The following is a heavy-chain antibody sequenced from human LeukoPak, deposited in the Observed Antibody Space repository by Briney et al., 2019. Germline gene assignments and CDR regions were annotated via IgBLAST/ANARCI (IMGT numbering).Heavy chain of an antibody. V-gene: IGHV1-8*01. Sequence: ASVKVSCKASGYTFTSYDINWVRQATGQGLEWMGWVSPNSGNTVYAQKVRGRVIMTMDPSMSTAYMELSSLLSEDTAVYYCARGGPDDNYDDFDYWGRGTLVTVAS. D-gene: IGHD4-11*01. CDR2: VSPNSGNT. CDR3: ARGGPDDNYDDFDY. J-gene: IGHJ4*02. CDR1: GYTFTSYD.